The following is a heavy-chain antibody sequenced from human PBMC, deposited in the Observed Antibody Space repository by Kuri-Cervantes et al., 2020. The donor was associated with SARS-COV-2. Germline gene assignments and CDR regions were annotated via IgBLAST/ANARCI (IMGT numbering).Heavy chain of an antibody. Sequence: GGSLRLSCAASGFTFSSYAMHWVRQAPGKGLEWVAVISYDGSKKYYAESVKGRFTISRDNSRNTLYLQMNSLSAEDTAVYYCAKDLAVAGSEDDSWGQGTLVTVSS. CDR3: AKDLAVAGSEDDS. CDR1: GFTFSSYA. V-gene: IGHV3-30*04. J-gene: IGHJ4*02. CDR2: ISYDGSKK. D-gene: IGHD6-19*01.